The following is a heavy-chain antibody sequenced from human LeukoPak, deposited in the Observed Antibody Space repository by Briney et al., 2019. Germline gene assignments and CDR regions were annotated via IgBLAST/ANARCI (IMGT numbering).Heavy chain of an antibody. Sequence: GGSLRLSCAASGITFSGYGMHWVRQAPGKRLEWVAAIWNDGSNKYYVDSVKGRFTISRDNSKNTLYLQMDSLRVEDTAVYYCARGDSSGYHYHYYGMDVWGQGTTVTVSS. V-gene: IGHV3-33*01. CDR1: GITFSGYG. D-gene: IGHD3-22*01. J-gene: IGHJ6*02. CDR3: ARGDSSGYHYHYYGMDV. CDR2: IWNDGSNK.